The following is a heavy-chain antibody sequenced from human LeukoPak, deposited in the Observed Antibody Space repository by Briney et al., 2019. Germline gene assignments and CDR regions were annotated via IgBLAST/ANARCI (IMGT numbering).Heavy chain of an antibody. V-gene: IGHV3-23*01. CDR3: AKAWSSTSCYGY. CDR2: ISGSGGST. D-gene: IGHD2-2*01. Sequence: GGSLRLSCAASGFTFSSYSMNWVRQAPGKGLERVSAISGSGGSTYYADSVKGRFTISRDNSKNTLYLQMNSLRAEDTAVYYCAKAWSSTSCYGYWGQGTLVTVSS. J-gene: IGHJ4*02. CDR1: GFTFSSYS.